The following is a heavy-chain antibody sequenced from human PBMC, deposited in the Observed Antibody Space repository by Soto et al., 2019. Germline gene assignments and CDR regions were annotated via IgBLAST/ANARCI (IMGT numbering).Heavy chain of an antibody. CDR2: ISYDGGNE. D-gene: IGHD3-3*01. CDR3: AKRGWSNNYFDY. V-gene: IGHV3-30*18. CDR1: GFTFSSYG. Sequence: QVQLVESGGGVVQPGRSLRLSCAASGFTFSSYGMHWVRQAPGKGLEWVALISYDGGNEYYADSVKGRFTISRDNSKNTLYLQMSSLRAEDTAVYYCAKRGWSNNYFDYWGQGTLVTVSS. J-gene: IGHJ4*02.